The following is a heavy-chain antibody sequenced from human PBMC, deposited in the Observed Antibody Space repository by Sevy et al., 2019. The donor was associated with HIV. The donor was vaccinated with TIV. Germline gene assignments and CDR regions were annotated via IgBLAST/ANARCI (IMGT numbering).Heavy chain of an antibody. CDR3: ARVAVSYCTHDCYHRFDY. CDR2: ISYDGTYK. D-gene: IGHD2-8*01. Sequence: GGALRLSCAASGFSFSHYAFHWVRQAPGKGLEWVSLISYDGTYKYYADSVKGRFTISRDNSKNTLYLQMNSLRGNDPAVYYCARVAVSYCTHDCYHRFDYWGPGALVTVSS. J-gene: IGHJ4*02. V-gene: IGHV3-30-3*01. CDR1: GFSFSHYA.